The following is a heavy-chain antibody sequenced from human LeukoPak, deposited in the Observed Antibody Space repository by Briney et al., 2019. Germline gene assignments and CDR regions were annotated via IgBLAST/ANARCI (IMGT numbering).Heavy chain of an antibody. J-gene: IGHJ4*02. CDR1: GYTFSDYY. D-gene: IGHD6-19*01. CDR3: ARGGGGVYTSGWLGARSWDS. CDR2: INPKSGGI. Sequence: ASVKVSCKASGYTFSDYYIHWVRQAPGQGLEWMGWINPKSGGISYAQKLEGRVTMTRDTSINSAYMDLTSLRSDDTAVYFCARGGGGVYTSGWLGARSWDSWGQGTLVTVSS. V-gene: IGHV1-2*02.